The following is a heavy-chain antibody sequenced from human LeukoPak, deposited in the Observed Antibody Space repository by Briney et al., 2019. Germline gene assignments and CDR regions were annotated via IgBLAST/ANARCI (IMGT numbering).Heavy chain of an antibody. CDR3: ARGVDFWSGYPYFDF. Sequence: GESLKISCKASGYSFNSYYIAWVRQMPGKGLEWMGMIYPGDPETRYSPSFQGHVTISLDRSITTAYLQFSSLKASDTAMHYCARGVDFWSGYPYFDFWGQATLVTVSS. V-gene: IGHV5-51*01. J-gene: IGHJ4*02. D-gene: IGHD3-3*01. CDR2: IYPGDPET. CDR1: GYSFNSYY.